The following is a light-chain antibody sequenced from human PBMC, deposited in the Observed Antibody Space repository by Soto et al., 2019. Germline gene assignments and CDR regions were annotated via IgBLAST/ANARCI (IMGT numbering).Light chain of an antibody. CDR3: QQYGSSPWT. CDR1: QSISSW. Sequence: DIQMTQSPSTVSATVGDSVTITCRASQSISSWLAWYQQKPGKAPKLLIYDASSLESGVPSRFSGSGSGTDFTLTISRLEPEDFAVYYCQQYGSSPWTFGQGTKVDIK. V-gene: IGKV1-5*01. CDR2: DAS. J-gene: IGKJ1*01.